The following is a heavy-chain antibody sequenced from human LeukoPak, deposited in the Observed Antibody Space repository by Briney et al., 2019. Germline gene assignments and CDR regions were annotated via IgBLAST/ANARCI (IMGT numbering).Heavy chain of an antibody. J-gene: IGHJ6*02. Sequence: GGSLRLSCAAAGFTVSSNFMSWVRQAPGKGLEWVSVIYSGDGTKYADSVKGRFTISRDNSKNTLYLQMNSLRAEDTAVYYCAKDMSPWIQLGDYYYYGMDVWGQGTTVTVSS. D-gene: IGHD5-18*01. CDR1: GFTVSSNF. CDR3: AKDMSPWIQLGDYYYYGMDV. CDR2: IYSGDGT. V-gene: IGHV3-53*05.